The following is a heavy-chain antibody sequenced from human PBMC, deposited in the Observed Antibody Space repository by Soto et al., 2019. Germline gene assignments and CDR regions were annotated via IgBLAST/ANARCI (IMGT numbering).Heavy chain of an antibody. CDR3: ARAVTWGLDV. D-gene: IGHD3-10*01. Sequence: EVQLVESGGGLVQPGGSLRLSCAASGFTLSLYSMSWVRQAPGKGLEWVSYISRSSTGIHYADSVKGRFTISRDDATNSMHLPMNSLRDGDTAVYYCARAVTWGLDVWGQGTTVSISS. CDR2: ISRSSTGI. J-gene: IGHJ6*02. CDR1: GFTLSLYS. V-gene: IGHV3-48*02.